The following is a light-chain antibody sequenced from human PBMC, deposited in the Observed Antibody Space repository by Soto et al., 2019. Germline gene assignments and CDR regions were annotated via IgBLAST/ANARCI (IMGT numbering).Light chain of an antibody. V-gene: IGKV3-15*01. CDR3: QQYKEWPLT. CDR1: QSVSST. CDR2: GTS. Sequence: EIVMTQSPATLSVSPGDRASLSCRASQSVSSTFAWYQQKPGQAPRPLIYGTSARATGIPARFSGSGSETEFTLTISSLQSEDFALYYCQQYKEWPLTFGGGTKVDIK. J-gene: IGKJ4*01.